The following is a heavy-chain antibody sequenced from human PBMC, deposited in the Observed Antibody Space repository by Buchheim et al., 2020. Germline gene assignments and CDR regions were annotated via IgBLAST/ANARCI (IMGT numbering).Heavy chain of an antibody. J-gene: IGHJ4*02. CDR2: ISGSGGST. CDR3: AKANQLFD. D-gene: IGHD2-2*01. V-gene: IGHV3-23*01. Sequence: EVQLLESGGGLVQPGGSLRLSCGASGFTFSNYAMSWVRQAPGKGLEWVSAISGSGGSTYYGESVKGRVHISRDNSRSTLLLQMNSLRAEDTAIYYCAKANQLFDWGQGT. CDR1: GFTFSNYA.